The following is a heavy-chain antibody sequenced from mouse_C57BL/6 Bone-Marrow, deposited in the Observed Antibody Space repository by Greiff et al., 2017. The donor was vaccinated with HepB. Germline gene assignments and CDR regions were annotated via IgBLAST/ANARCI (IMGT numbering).Heavy chain of an antibody. J-gene: IGHJ4*01. V-gene: IGHV1-82*01. D-gene: IGHD1-1*01. CDR3: ARRRYYGSSYPFYAMDY. CDR2: IYPGDGDT. Sequence: QVQLQQSGPELVKPGASVKISCKASGYAFSSSWMNWVKQRPGKGLEWIGRIYPGDGDTNYNGKFKGKATLTADKSSSTAYMQLSSLTSEDSAVYFCARRRYYGSSYPFYAMDYWGQGTSVTVSS. CDR1: GYAFSSSW.